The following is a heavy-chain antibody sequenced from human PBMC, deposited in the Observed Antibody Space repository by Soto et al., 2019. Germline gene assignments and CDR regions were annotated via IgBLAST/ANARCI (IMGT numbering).Heavy chain of an antibody. D-gene: IGHD6-13*01. CDR2: ISAYNGNT. CDR3: ARDMAAAGRRGFDY. Sequence: ASVKVSCKASGYTFTTYGIIWVPKAPGQGLEWMGWISAYNGNTNYAQKLQGRVTMTTDTSTSTAYMELRSLRSDDTAVYYCARDMAAAGRRGFDYWGQGTLVTVSS. CDR1: GYTFTTYG. V-gene: IGHV1-18*01. J-gene: IGHJ4*02.